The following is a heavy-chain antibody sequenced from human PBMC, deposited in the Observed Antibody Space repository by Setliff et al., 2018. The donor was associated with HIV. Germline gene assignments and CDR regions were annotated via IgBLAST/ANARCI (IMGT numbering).Heavy chain of an antibody. J-gene: IGHJ3*01. Sequence: SETLSLTCTVSGDSISSGNFYWSWVRQPAGKGLEWIGHISSSGRANYNPSLKSRVSISLDTSKNQFSLELSSVTAADTAVYYCASETYYYDSIGYWRSDAFDVWGQGTMVTVSS. V-gene: IGHV4-61*09. CDR1: GDSISSGNFY. CDR3: ASETYYYDSIGYWRSDAFDV. D-gene: IGHD3-22*01. CDR2: ISSSGRA.